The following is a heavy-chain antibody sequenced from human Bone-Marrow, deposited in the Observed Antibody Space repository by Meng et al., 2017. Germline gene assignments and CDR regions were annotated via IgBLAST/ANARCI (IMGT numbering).Heavy chain of an antibody. V-gene: IGHV3-23*01. J-gene: IGHJ5*02. Sequence: GESLKISCAASGFTFDDYAMHWVRQAPGKGLEWVSGISASGDSTYYADSVKGRFTISRDNSKNTLYLQMNSLRAEDTAVYYCAKAPTPWGQGTLVTVSS. CDR2: ISASGDST. CDR1: GFTFDDYA. CDR3: AKAPTP.